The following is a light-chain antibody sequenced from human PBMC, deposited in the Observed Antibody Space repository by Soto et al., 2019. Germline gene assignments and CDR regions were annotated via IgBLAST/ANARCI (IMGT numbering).Light chain of an antibody. V-gene: IGKV3-15*01. CDR1: QSVSSN. CDR3: QQRSNRPPIT. J-gene: IGKJ5*01. CDR2: GAS. Sequence: EIVMTQSPATLSVSPGERATLSCRASQSVSSNLAWFQQKPGQAPRLLIYGASTRDTGISARFSGSGSGTEFTLTISSLQSGDFAVYYCQQRSNRPPITFGQGTRLEIK.